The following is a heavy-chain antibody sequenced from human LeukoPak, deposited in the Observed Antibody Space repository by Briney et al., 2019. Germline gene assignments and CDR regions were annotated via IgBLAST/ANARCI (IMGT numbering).Heavy chain of an antibody. CDR1: GYFISSGYY. J-gene: IGHJ5*02. CDR2: IYHGGSP. CDR3: ARDLYYYDSSAYPPTWFDP. V-gene: IGHV4-38-2*02. Sequence: SETLSLTCTVSGYFISSGYYWGWIRQPPGKGLDWIGVIYHGGSPYYNPSRKSRVTISVDTSMNRFSLKLNSVTAADTAVYYCARDLYYYDSSAYPPTWFDPWGQGILVTVSS. D-gene: IGHD3-22*01.